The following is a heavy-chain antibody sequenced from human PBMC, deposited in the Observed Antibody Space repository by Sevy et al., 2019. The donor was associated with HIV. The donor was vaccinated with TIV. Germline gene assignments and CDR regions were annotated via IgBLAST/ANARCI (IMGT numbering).Heavy chain of an antibody. CDR2: ISGSGGSA. V-gene: IGHV3-23*01. CDR1: GFPFSSYA. D-gene: IGHD4-17*01. CDR3: AKGLRGTTTNNWFDP. J-gene: IGHJ5*02. Sequence: GGSLRLSCAASGFPFSSYAMRWVRQAPGKGLEWVSTISGSGGSAYYADSVKGRFTISRDNSKNTLFLQMHSLRAEDTAVYYCAKGLRGTTTNNWFDPWGQGTLVTVSS.